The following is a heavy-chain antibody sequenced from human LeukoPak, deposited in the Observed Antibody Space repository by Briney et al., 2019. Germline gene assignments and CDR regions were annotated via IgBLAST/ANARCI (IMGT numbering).Heavy chain of an antibody. CDR3: AREDLGSAFDI. Sequence: PSQTLSLTCTVSGGSTSSGDCYWSWIRQPPGKGLEWIGYIYYSGSTYYNPSLKSRVTISVDTSKNQFSLKVTSVTAADTAVYYCAREDLGSAFDIWGQGTKVTVSS. V-gene: IGHV4-30-4*08. CDR2: IYYSGST. J-gene: IGHJ3*02. CDR1: GGSTSSGDCY.